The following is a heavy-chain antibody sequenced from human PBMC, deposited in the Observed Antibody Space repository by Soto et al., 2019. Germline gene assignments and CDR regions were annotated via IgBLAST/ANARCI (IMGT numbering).Heavy chain of an antibody. CDR2: ISGSGGST. CDR1: GFTFSSYA. CDR3: AKAGRDDFWSGYYRWYYYMDV. J-gene: IGHJ6*03. V-gene: IGHV3-23*01. Sequence: PGGSLRLSWAASGFTFSSYAMSWVSQAPGKGLEWVSAISGSGGSTYYADSVKGRFTISRDNSKNTLYLQMNSLRAEDTAVYYCAKAGRDDFWSGYYRWYYYMDVWGKGTTVTVSS. D-gene: IGHD3-3*01.